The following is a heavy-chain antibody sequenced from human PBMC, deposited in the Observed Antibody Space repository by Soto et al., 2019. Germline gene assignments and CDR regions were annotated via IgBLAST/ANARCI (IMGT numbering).Heavy chain of an antibody. Sequence: ASVKVSCKASGYTFTSYAMHWVRQAPGQRLEWMGWINAGNGNTKYSQKFQGRVTITRDTSASTAYMELSSLRSEDTAVYYCARSPPPVSMFDPWGQGTLDTVSS. V-gene: IGHV1-3*01. CDR3: ARSPPPVSMFDP. J-gene: IGHJ5*02. CDR2: INAGNGNT. CDR1: GYTFTSYA.